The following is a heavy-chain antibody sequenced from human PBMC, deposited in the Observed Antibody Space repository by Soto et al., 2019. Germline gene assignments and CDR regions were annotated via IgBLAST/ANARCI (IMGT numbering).Heavy chain of an antibody. J-gene: IGHJ5*02. Sequence: VGSLRLSCAASGLTFNGYWMHWVRHAPGKGLVWVSHINTDGSNTNYADPVKGRFTISRDNAKSTLFLQMNSLRDEDTAVYYCAREFCSGGNCYTYYFDPWGQGIPVTVSS. D-gene: IGHD2-15*01. CDR3: AREFCSGGNCYTYYFDP. V-gene: IGHV3-74*01. CDR1: GLTFNGYW. CDR2: INTDGSNT.